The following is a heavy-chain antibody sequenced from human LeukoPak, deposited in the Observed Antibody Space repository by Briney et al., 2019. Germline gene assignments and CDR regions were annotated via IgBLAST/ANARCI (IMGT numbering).Heavy chain of an antibody. CDR3: ARDPSRHFCYGMDV. V-gene: IGHV4-4*07. D-gene: IGHD2/OR15-2a*01. Sequence: PSETLSLTCTVSGGSISSYYWSWIRQPAGKGLELIGRIYTSGSTNYNPSLKSRVTMSVDTSKNQFSLKLSSVTAADTAVYYCARDPSRHFCYGMDVWGQGTTVTVSS. J-gene: IGHJ6*02. CDR1: GGSISSYY. CDR2: IYTSGST.